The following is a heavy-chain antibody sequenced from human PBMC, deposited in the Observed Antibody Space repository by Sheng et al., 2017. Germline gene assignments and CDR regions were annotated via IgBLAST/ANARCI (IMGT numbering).Heavy chain of an antibody. J-gene: IGHJ4*01. V-gene: IGHV1-2*02. CDR1: GYPFIGFY. Sequence: QVQLVQSGAEVKKPGASVEVSCEASGYPFIGFYIYWVRQAPGQGLEWLGWLNPNSGGATYAQKFRGRVTMTRDTSTSTAYMELSSLTTDDTAIYFCARCSYTSSYYYDYWG. D-gene: IGHD6-6*01. CDR3: ARCSYTSSYYYDY. CDR2: LNPNSGGA.